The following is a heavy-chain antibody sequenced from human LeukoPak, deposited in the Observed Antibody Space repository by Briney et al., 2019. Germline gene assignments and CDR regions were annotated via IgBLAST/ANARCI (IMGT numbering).Heavy chain of an antibody. D-gene: IGHD3-9*01. J-gene: IGHJ6*03. V-gene: IGHV1-8*01. CDR2: MNPNSGNT. CDR1: GYTFTSYD. Sequence: ASVTVSCKASGYTFTSYDINWVRQAPGQGLEWMGWMNPNSGNTGYAQKFQGRVTMTRNASISTAYMELSSLRSEDTAVYYCARVRNYDILTGYLAGYYYYMDVWGKGTTVTISS. CDR3: ARVRNYDILTGYLAGYYYYMDV.